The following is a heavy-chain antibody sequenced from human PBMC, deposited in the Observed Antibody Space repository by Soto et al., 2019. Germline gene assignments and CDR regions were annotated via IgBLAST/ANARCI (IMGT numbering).Heavy chain of an antibody. J-gene: IGHJ4*01. V-gene: IGHV3-15*07. D-gene: IGHD3-22*01. CDR3: TTDSYSTIIVVRFDY. CDR2: IKSKTDGGTA. Sequence: GGSLRLSCAASGFTFSNAWINWVRQAPGKGLEWVGRIKSKTDGGTADFAAPVKGRFAISRDDSKNTVYLQMNSLKTEDTAVYYCTTDSYSTIIVVRFDYWGHGTLVTVPQ. CDR1: GFTFSNAW.